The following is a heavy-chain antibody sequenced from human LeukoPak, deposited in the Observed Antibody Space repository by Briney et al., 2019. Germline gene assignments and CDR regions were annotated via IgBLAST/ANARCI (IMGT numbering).Heavy chain of an antibody. CDR3: AILLHRGRYYYYGMDV. D-gene: IGHD2-15*01. Sequence: ASVKVSCKASGYTFTSYGISWVRQAPGQGLEWMGWISAYNGNTNYAQKLQGRVTMTTDTSTSTAYMELRSLRSDDTAVYYCAILLHRGRYYYYGMDVWGQGTTVTVSS. CDR2: ISAYNGNT. J-gene: IGHJ6*02. V-gene: IGHV1-18*01. CDR1: GYTFTSYG.